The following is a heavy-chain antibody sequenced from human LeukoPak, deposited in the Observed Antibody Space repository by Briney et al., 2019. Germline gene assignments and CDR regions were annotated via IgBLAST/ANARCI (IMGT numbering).Heavy chain of an antibody. D-gene: IGHD3-10*01. CDR2: IYPGDSDT. J-gene: IGHJ5*02. CDR1: GYSFTSYW. V-gene: IGHV5-51*01. CDR3: ARHYSMGSGSFSWFDP. Sequence: GESLKISFTGSGYSFTSYWIGWVRQMPGKGLEWMGIIYPGDSDTRYSPSFQGQVTISADKSISTAYLQWSSLKASDTAMYYCARHYSMGSGSFSWFDPWGQGTLVTVSS.